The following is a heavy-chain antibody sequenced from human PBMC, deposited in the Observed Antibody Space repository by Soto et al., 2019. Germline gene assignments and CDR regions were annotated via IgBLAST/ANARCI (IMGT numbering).Heavy chain of an antibody. CDR1: GFTVSSNF. CDR3: ANPGRVGVNLDY. J-gene: IGHJ4*02. D-gene: IGHD1-26*01. V-gene: IGHV3-53*02. Sequence: EVHLVETGGGLIQPGGSLRLSCAASGFTVSSNFISWVRQAPGKRLEWVSVIHSDGSTYYADSVKGRFTISRDNSKNTLHLQMNSLRAEDTAVYYCANPGRVGVNLDYWGQGTLVTVSS. CDR2: IHSDGST.